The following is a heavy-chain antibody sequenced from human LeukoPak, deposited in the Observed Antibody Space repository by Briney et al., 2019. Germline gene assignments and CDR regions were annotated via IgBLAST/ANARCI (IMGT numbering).Heavy chain of an antibody. CDR1: GLTISSNY. V-gene: IGHV3-53*01. CDR2: IHAGGTT. CDR3: AREVRGDYFDF. Sequence: PGGSLRLSCAVSGLTISSNYMNWVRQAPGKGLEWVSVIHAGGTTFYADSVKGRFTISRDNSKNTLYLQMNSLRADDTAVYYCAREVRGDYFDFWGQGTLVTVSS. D-gene: IGHD3-16*01. J-gene: IGHJ4*02.